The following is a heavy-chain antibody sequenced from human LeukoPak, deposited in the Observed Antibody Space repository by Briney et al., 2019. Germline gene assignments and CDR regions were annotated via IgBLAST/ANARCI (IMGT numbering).Heavy chain of an antibody. V-gene: IGHV4-59*08. D-gene: IGHD3-10*01. J-gene: IGHJ5*02. Sequence: SETLSLTCTVSGDSISSYYWSWIRQPPGKRLEWIGYIYDSGCTNYNPSHKSRVTISVDTSKTQFSLKLTSVTAADTAVYYCARHPSVSASGGFGWFDLWGQGTLVTVSS. CDR2: IYDSGCT. CDR3: ARHPSVSASGGFGWFDL. CDR1: GDSISSYY.